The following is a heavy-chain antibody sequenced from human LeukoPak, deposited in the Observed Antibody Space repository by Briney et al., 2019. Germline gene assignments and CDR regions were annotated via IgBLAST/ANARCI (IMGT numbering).Heavy chain of an antibody. CDR3: ARQGSYFDY. Sequence: GESLQISCQGSGSSFTSYWIAWVRQMPGKGLEWMGIIYPGDSDTRYSPSFQGQVTISADKSISTAYLQWSSLKASDTAMYYCARQGSYFDYWAQGTLVTVSS. CDR1: GSSFTSYW. V-gene: IGHV5-51*01. J-gene: IGHJ4*02. CDR2: IYPGDSDT.